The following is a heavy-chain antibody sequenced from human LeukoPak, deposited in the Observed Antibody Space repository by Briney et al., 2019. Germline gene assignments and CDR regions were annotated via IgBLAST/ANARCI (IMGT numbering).Heavy chain of an antibody. CDR3: ARHELSSSPRLAFYFDY. J-gene: IGHJ4*02. D-gene: IGHD6-13*01. V-gene: IGHV4-39*01. Sequence: SSETLSLTCTVSGGSISSGTYYWGWIRQPPGKGLEWIGSIYYSGSTYYNPPLKSRVTISVDTSKNQFSLKLSSVTAADTAVYYCARHELSSSPRLAFYFDYWGQRTLVTVSS. CDR1: GGSISSGTYY. CDR2: IYYSGST.